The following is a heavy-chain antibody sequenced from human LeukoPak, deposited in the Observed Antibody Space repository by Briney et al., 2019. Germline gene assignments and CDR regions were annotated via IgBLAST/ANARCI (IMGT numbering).Heavy chain of an antibody. Sequence: SETLSLTCAVSTGSISGYYWSWIRQPPGKGLEWIGFRYYSGASNYNPSLRGRVTISVDRSKSQVSLKMTSVTAADTAVYYCARALSGSPAVFDPWGQRTLVSVSS. CDR1: TGSISGYY. D-gene: IGHD1-26*01. J-gene: IGHJ5*02. CDR3: ARALSGSPAVFDP. V-gene: IGHV4-59*08. CDR2: RYYSGAS.